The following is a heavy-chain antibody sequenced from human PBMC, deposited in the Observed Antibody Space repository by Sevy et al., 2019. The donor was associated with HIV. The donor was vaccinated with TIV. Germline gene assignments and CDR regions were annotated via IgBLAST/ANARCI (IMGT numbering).Heavy chain of an antibody. V-gene: IGHV3-48*02. CDR2: ISRSGTTR. Sequence: GGSLRLSCAASGFTFSDYSLNWVRQAPGKGLEWVSYISRSGTTRHYADSVRGRFTITRDDAKNSLYLQMSSLRDEDTAVYYCARDGTASYLPVSWGQGTLATVSS. CDR3: ARDGTASYLPVS. CDR1: GFTFSDYS. J-gene: IGHJ4*02. D-gene: IGHD2-8*02.